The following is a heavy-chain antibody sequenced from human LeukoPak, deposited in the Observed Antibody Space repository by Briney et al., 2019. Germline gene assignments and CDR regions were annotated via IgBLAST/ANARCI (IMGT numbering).Heavy chain of an antibody. CDR3: ATLVATTQFDY. J-gene: IGHJ4*02. CDR1: GGSFSGYY. D-gene: IGHD5-12*01. V-gene: IGHV3-7*01. Sequence: ETLSLTCAVYGGSFSGYYWSWVRQAPGKGLEWVANIKQDGSEKYYVDSVKGRFTISRDNAKNSLYLQMNSLRAEDTAVYYCATLVATTQFDYWGQGTLVTVSS. CDR2: IKQDGSEK.